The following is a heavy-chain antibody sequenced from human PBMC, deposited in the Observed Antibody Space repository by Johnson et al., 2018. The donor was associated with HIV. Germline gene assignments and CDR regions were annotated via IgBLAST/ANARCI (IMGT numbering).Heavy chain of an antibody. J-gene: IGHJ3*02. D-gene: IGHD4-23*01. Sequence: VQLVESGGGVVQPGRSLRLSCAASGFTFSSYAMHWVRQAPGTGLAWVAVISYDGSNKHYADSVTGRFTISRDNSKNTLYLQMTSLRAEDTAVYYCAKESETYGGNIGFEHPFDIWGQGTMVTVSS. CDR1: GFTFSSYA. CDR3: AKESETYGGNIGFEHPFDI. CDR2: ISYDGSNK. V-gene: IGHV3-30*04.